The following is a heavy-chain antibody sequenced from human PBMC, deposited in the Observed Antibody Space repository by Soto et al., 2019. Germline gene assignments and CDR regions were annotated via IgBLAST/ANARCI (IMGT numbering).Heavy chain of an antibody. CDR2: VYATGSS. CDR3: VRDGSKTLRDCFDP. Sequence: PSETLSLSCSFSGGSMSKVYRSWLQKTAGGGRWWMGRVYATGSSDYNPSLGSRIAMSVDISKKTFSLRLGSVTAADTGVYYCVRDGSKTLRDCFDPWGQGILVTV. V-gene: IGHV4-4*07. J-gene: IGHJ5*02. CDR1: GGSMSKVY. D-gene: IGHD4-17*01.